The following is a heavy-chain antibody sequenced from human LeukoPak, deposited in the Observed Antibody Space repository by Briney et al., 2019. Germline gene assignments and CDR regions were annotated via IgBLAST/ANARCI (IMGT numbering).Heavy chain of an antibody. CDR3: ARRSRWLHSLDY. D-gene: IGHD3-22*01. Sequence: SETLSLTCAVSGGSFSGHYWNWIRQPPGKGLEWIGEINHGGSTNYNPSLKSRVTISVDTPQNQFSLKLSSVTAADTAVYYCARRSRWLHSLDYWGQGTLVTVSS. CDR2: INHGGST. V-gene: IGHV4-34*01. CDR1: GGSFSGHY. J-gene: IGHJ4*02.